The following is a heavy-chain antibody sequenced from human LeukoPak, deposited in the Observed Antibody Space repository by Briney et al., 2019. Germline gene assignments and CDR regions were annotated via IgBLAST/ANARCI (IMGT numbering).Heavy chain of an antibody. V-gene: IGHV3-23*01. CDR2: ISGSGGST. Sequence: GGSLRLSCAASGFTFSSYAMSWVRQAPGKGLEWVSAISGSGGSTYYADSVKGRFTISRDNSKNTLYLQMNSLRAEDTAVYYCAKDLQITMVRGVIITTYTFDIWGQGTMVTVSS. J-gene: IGHJ3*02. CDR1: GFTFSSYA. CDR3: AKDLQITMVRGVIITTYTFDI. D-gene: IGHD3-10*01.